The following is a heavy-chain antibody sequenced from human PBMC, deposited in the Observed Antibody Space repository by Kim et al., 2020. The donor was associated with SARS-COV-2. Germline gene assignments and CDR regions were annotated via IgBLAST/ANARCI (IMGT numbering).Heavy chain of an antibody. V-gene: IGHV4-39*01. CDR1: GGSISSSSYY. CDR3: ARHPEPHSSSWEGYYFDY. Sequence: SETLSLTCTVSGGSISSSSYYWGWIRQPPGKGLEWIGSIYYSGSTYYNPSLKSRVTISVDTSKNQFSLKLSSVTAADTAVYYCARHPEPHSSSWEGYYFDYWGQGTLVTVSS. D-gene: IGHD6-13*01. CDR2: IYYSGST. J-gene: IGHJ4*02.